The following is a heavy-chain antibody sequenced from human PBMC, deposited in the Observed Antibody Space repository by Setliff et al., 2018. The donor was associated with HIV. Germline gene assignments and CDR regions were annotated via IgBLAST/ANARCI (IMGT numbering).Heavy chain of an antibody. CDR3: ARGVSTVTISLWFDT. V-gene: IGHV4-4*07. CDR1: GDSMRLHY. Sequence: SETLSLTCTVSGDSMRLHYWSWIRQSAGKGLEWIGRIYINGDINRNPSLKSRVIMSIDASKNQFSLNLSSVTASDTATYYCARGVSTVTISLWFDTWGQGTLVTAPQ. J-gene: IGHJ5*02. CDR2: IYINGDI. D-gene: IGHD4-17*01.